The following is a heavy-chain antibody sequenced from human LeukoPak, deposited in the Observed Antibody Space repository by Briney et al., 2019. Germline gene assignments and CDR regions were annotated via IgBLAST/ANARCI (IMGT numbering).Heavy chain of an antibody. J-gene: IGHJ4*02. Sequence: GASVKVSCKASGGTFSSYAISWVRQAPGQGLEWMGRIIPILGIANYAQKFQGRVTITADKSTSTAYMELSSLRSDDTAVYYCARVEQQLSDFDYWGQGTLVTVSS. CDR2: IIPILGIA. D-gene: IGHD6-13*01. CDR1: GGTFSSYA. V-gene: IGHV1-69*04. CDR3: ARVEQQLSDFDY.